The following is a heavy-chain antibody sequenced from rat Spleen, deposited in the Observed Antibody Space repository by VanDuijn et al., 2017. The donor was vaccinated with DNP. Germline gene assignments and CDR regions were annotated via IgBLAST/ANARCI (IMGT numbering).Heavy chain of an antibody. Sequence: EVQLVESGGDLVQPGWSLKLSCVASGFTFNNYWMTWIRQVPGKGLEWVASSTRSGGHTYYRDSVKGRFTISRDNAKSTLYLQMNSLRSEDMATYYCARHVLHLRVWDYWGQGVMVTVSS. D-gene: IGHD1-4*01. CDR1: GFTFNNYW. V-gene: IGHV5-31*01. CDR2: STRSGGHT. CDR3: ARHVLHLRVWDY. J-gene: IGHJ2*01.